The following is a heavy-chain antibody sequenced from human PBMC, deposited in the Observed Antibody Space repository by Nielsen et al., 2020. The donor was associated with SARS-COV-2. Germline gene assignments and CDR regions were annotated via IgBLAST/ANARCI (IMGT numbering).Heavy chain of an antibody. CDR1: GFTFSSYA. D-gene: IGHD5-18*01. J-gene: IGHJ4*02. V-gene: IGHV3-30-3*01. CDR3: ARVDTAMVR. CDR2: ISYDGSNK. Sequence: GFLSLSCAASGFTFSSYAMHWVRQAPGKGLEWVAVISYDGSNKYYADSVKGRFTISRDNSKNTLYLQMNSLRTEDTAVYYCARVDTAMVRWGQGTLVTVSS.